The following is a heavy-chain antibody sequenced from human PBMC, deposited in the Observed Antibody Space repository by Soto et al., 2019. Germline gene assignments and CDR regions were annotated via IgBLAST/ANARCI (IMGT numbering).Heavy chain of an antibody. CDR2: INHSGST. V-gene: IGHV4-34*01. D-gene: IGHD6-6*01. Sequence: QVQLQQWGAGLLKPSETLSLTCAVYGGSFSGYYWSWIRQPPGKGLEWIGEINHSGSTNYNPSPKSRVTISVDTSKNQFSLKLSSVTAADTAVYYCARGHPRSRIAAPRPYYYGMDVWGQGTTVTVSS. CDR1: GGSFSGYY. J-gene: IGHJ6*02. CDR3: ARGHPRSRIAAPRPYYYGMDV.